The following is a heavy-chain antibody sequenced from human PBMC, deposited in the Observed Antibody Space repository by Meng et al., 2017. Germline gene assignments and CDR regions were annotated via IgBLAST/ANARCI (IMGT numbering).Heavy chain of an antibody. CDR1: GATFRTYA. J-gene: IGHJ4*02. CDR3: ARDGVGATEGYFDY. D-gene: IGHD1-26*01. Sequence: QVRPLHVVAEWRKLGSMVRVPWKASGATFRTYAISWVRRAPGQGLGWMGGIIPIFGTANYAQKFQGRVTITADESTSTAYMELSSLRSEDTAVYYCARDGVGATEGYFDYWGQGTLVTVSS. V-gene: IGHV1-69*01. CDR2: IIPIFGTA.